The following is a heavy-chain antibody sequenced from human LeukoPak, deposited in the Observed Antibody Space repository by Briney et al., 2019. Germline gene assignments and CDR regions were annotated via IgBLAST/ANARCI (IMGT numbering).Heavy chain of an antibody. D-gene: IGHD3-10*01. CDR3: ARDRYGSPLHRNYYGSGRYNSNWFDP. Sequence: GGSLRLSCVASGFTVSSNYMSWVRQAPGKGLEWVSVIYSGGSTYYADSVKGRFTISRDNSKNTLYLQMNSLRAEDTAVYYCARDRYGSPLHRNYYGSGRYNSNWFDPWGQGTLVTVSS. CDR1: GFTVSSNY. CDR2: IYSGGST. V-gene: IGHV3-66*01. J-gene: IGHJ5*02.